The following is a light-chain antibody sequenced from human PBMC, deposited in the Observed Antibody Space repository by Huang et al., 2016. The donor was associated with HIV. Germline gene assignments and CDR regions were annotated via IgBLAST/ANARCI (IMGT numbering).Light chain of an antibody. J-gene: IGKJ1*01. CDR3: QQYDAWPRGT. V-gene: IGKV3-15*01. CDR2: GAS. CDR1: QSFSSN. Sequence: EIVMTQSPVTLSVSPGERATLSCRASQSFSSNLAWYQQKPGQAPRLLIYGASTRVPGIPARFRGSGSGTEFTLTLNSLQSEDFAVYYCQQYDAWPRGTFGQGTKVEV.